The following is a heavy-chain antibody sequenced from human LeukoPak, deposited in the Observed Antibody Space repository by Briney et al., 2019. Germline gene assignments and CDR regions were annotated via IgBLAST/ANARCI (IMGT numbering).Heavy chain of an antibody. D-gene: IGHD6-13*01. V-gene: IGHV4-34*01. Sequence: SETLSLTCAVYGGSFSGYYWSWIRQPPGKGLEWIGEINHSGSTNYNPSLKSRVTISVDTSKNQFSLKLSSVTAADTAVYYCASFSGWSWFDPWGQGTLVTVSS. CDR2: INHSGST. CDR3: ASFSGWSWFDP. CDR1: GGSFSGYY. J-gene: IGHJ5*02.